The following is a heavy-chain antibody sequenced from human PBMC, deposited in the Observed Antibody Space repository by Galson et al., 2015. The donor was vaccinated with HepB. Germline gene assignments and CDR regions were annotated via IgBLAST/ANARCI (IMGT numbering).Heavy chain of an antibody. D-gene: IGHD6-19*01. Sequence: SGAEVKKPGESLRISCRGSGYSFTSFWISWVRQMPGKGLEWMGRIDPSDSYTNYSPSFQGHVTISADKSISTAYLQWNSLKASDTAIYYCARRVADSSGWYGDWFDPWGQGTLVTVSS. CDR1: GYSFTSFW. CDR3: ARRVADSSGWYGDWFDP. CDR2: IDPSDSYT. J-gene: IGHJ5*02. V-gene: IGHV5-10-1*01.